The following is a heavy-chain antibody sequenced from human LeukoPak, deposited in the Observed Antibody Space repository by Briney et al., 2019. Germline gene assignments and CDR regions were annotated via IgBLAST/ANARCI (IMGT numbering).Heavy chain of an antibody. V-gene: IGHV3-7*01. CDR1: GFPFNVQT. CDR2: MREDGREI. CDR3: ARGGATRGRFEN. Sequence: GGSLRLSCAASGFPFNVQTMSWVRQAPGKGLDWVASMREDGREIYYVDSAKGRFTISRDNPKNSLYLQMNCLRAEDTAVYYCARGGATRGRFENWGQGTLVTVSS. D-gene: IGHD1-26*01. J-gene: IGHJ4*02.